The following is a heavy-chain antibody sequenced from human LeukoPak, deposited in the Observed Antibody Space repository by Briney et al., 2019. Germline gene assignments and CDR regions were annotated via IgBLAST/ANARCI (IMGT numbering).Heavy chain of an antibody. J-gene: IGHJ4*02. D-gene: IGHD3-3*01. CDR2: IYHSGST. CDR3: ARPYYDFWSGYFLY. CDR1: GGSFSGYY. V-gene: IGHV4-34*01. Sequence: SETLSLTCAVYGGSFSGYYWSWIRQPPGKGLEWIGSIYHSGSTYYNPSLKSRVTISVDTSKNQFSLKLSSVTAADTAVYYCARPYYDFWSGYFLYWGQGTLVTVSS.